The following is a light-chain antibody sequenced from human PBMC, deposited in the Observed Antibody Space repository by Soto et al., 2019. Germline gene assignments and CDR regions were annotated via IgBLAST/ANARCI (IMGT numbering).Light chain of an antibody. CDR2: EVT. Sequence: QSALTQPPSASGSPGQSVTISCTGTSSDVGGYNFVSWYQQHPGKAPKLMIYEVTKRPSGVPDRFSGSKSGNTASLTVSGLQAEDEADYYCSSKAGGYSWTFGGGTQLTVL. V-gene: IGLV2-8*01. CDR3: SSKAGGYSWT. J-gene: IGLJ2*01. CDR1: SSDVGGYNF.